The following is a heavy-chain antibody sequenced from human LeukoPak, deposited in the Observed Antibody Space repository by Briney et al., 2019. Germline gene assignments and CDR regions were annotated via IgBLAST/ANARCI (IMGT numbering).Heavy chain of an antibody. V-gene: IGHV3-23*01. CDR1: GFTFSSYA. J-gene: IGHJ4*02. D-gene: IGHD6-13*01. CDR2: ISGSGGST. Sequence: GGSLRLSCAASGFTFSSYAMSWVRQAPGKGLEWVSAISGSGGSTYYADSVKGRFTISRDNSKNTLYLQMNGLRAEDTAVYYCAKDPIPRIAAAGTGSACWGQGTLVTVSS. CDR3: AKDPIPRIAAAGTGSAC.